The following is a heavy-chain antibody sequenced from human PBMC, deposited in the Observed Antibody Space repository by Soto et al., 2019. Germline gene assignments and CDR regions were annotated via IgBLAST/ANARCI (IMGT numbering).Heavy chain of an antibody. CDR1: GFTFSSNA. CDR3: AKDGEYSSSWFDY. CDR2: ISGSGGST. D-gene: IGHD6-13*01. J-gene: IGHJ4*02. Sequence: QPGGSLRLSFAASGFTFSSNAMSWVRQAPGKGLEWVSAISGSGGSTYYADSVKGRFTISRDNSKNTLYLQMNSLRAEDTAVYYCAKDGEYSSSWFDYWGQGTLVTVSS. V-gene: IGHV3-23*01.